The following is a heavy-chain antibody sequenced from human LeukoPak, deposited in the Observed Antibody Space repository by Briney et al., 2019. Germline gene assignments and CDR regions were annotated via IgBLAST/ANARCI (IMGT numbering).Heavy chain of an antibody. CDR2: ISGSGGST. CDR3: AKAGYDFWSGPYYFDY. D-gene: IGHD3-3*01. J-gene: IGHJ4*02. V-gene: IGHV3-23*01. CDR1: GFTFSSYA. Sequence: GGSLRLSCAASGFTFSSYAMSWVRQAPGKGLEWVSAISGSGGSTYYADSVEGRFTISRDNSKNTLYLQMNSLRAEDTAVYYCAKAGYDFWSGPYYFDYWGQGTLVTVSS.